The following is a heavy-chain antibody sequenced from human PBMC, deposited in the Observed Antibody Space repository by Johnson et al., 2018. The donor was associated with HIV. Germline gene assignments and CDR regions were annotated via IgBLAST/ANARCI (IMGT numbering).Heavy chain of an antibody. Sequence: QVQLVESGGGLVQPGGSLRLACAASGFTFSSYAMSWVRQAPGKGLEWVAVISYDGSNKYYADSVKGRFTISRDNSKNTLYLQMNSLRAEDTAVYNCARGVRGVIIDWGQGTMVAVSS. CDR2: ISYDGSNK. J-gene: IGHJ3*01. CDR1: GFTFSSYA. CDR3: ARGVRGVIID. D-gene: IGHD3-10*01. V-gene: IGHV3-30*03.